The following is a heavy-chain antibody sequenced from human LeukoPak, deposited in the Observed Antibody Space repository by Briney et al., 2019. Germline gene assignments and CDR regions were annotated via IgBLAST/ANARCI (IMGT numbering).Heavy chain of an antibody. V-gene: IGHV3-23*01. D-gene: IGHD3-10*01. CDR2: ISTSGDDT. CDR3: AKSGPYYFDC. Sequence: PGGSLSLSCAASGFNFRGYGMSWVRQAPGKGLEWVSTISTSGDDTYYADSVKGRFTVSRDNSKNTLSLQMNSLRVEDTAVYYCAKSGPYYFDCWGQGILVTVSS. J-gene: IGHJ4*02. CDR1: GFNFRGYG.